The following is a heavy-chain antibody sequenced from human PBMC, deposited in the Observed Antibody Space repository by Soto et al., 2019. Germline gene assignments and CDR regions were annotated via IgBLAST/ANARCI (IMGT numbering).Heavy chain of an antibody. CDR2: ISGSGGGT. CDR3: AKDQGIFGVVPLTSMDV. D-gene: IGHD3-3*01. CDR1: GFTFTSYA. Sequence: GGSLRLSCAASGFTFTSYAMSWARQAPGKGLEWLSAISGSGGGTYYADSVKGRFTISRDNSKNTLYLQMNSLGAEDTAVYYCAKDQGIFGVVPLTSMDVWGQGTTVTVSS. V-gene: IGHV3-23*01. J-gene: IGHJ6*02.